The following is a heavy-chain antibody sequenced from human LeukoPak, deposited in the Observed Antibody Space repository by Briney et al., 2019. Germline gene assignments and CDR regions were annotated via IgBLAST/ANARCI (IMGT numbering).Heavy chain of an antibody. CDR2: IYHSGST. V-gene: IGHV4-38-2*02. CDR1: GFSISRGYY. J-gene: IGHJ4*02. D-gene: IGHD6-13*01. Sequence: SETLSLTCTVSGFSISRGYYWGWIRQPPGKGLEWIGSIYHSGSTNYNPSLESRVTISVDTSKNQFSLKLSSVTAADTAVYFCARPGYSSSWLFDYWGQGTLVTVSS. CDR3: ARPGYSSSWLFDY.